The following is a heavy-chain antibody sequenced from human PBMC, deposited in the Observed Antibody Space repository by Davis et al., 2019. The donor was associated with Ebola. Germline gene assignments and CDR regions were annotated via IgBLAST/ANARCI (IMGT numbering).Heavy chain of an antibody. D-gene: IGHD2-15*01. Sequence: GESLKISCAASGFTFSSYWMHWVRQAPGKGLVWVSRINSDGGSTSYADSVKGRFTISRDNAKNTLYLQMNSLRAEDTAVYYCARGSCSGGSCYVSILLAFDIWGQGTMVTVSS. J-gene: IGHJ3*02. CDR1: GFTFSSYW. CDR3: ARGSCSGGSCYVSILLAFDI. V-gene: IGHV3-74*01. CDR2: INSDGGST.